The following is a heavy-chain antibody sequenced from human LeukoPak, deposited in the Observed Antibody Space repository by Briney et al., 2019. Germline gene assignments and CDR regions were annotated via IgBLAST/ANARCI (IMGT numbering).Heavy chain of an antibody. CDR2: ISGSGGRP. CDR3: AERGVVIRVILVGFHKEAYYFDS. Sequence: PGGSLRLSCAVSGVTLSNYGMAWVRQAPGKGLEWVAGISGSGGRPNYADSVKGRFTISRDNAKNTLYLQMNSLRAEDTAVYFCAERGVVIRVILVGFHKEAYYFDSWGQGALVSVSS. J-gene: IGHJ4*02. CDR1: GVTLSNYG. D-gene: IGHD3-22*01. V-gene: IGHV3-23*01.